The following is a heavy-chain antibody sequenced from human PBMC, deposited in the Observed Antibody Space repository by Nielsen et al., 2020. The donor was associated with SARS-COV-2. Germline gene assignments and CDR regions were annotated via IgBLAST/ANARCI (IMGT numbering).Heavy chain of an antibody. CDR2: ISGRGGNT. V-gene: IGHV3-23*01. D-gene: IGHD5-18*01. J-gene: IGHJ4*02. CDR1: GFSFSNYA. Sequence: GESLKISCAASGFSFSNYAMNWVRHAPGKGLGWVSAISGRGGNTFYADSVKGRFTISRDNSKSTLYLQMNSLSAEDTAIYYCAKSDGGYSYGYPDYWGQGTLVTVSS. CDR3: AKSDGGYSYGYPDY.